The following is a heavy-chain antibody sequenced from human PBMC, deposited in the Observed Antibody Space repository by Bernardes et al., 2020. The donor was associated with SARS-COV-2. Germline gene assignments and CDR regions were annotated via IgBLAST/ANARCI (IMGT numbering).Heavy chain of an antibody. J-gene: IGHJ6*02. Sequence: SETLSLTCTVSGGSISSGSYYWSWIRQPAGKGLEWIGRIYTSGSTNYNPSLTSRVTISVDTSKNQFSLKLSSVTAADTAVYYCARESQRTAWDILTGIYYYYGMDVWGQGTTVTVSS. CDR1: GGSISSGSYY. D-gene: IGHD3-9*01. CDR3: ARESQRTAWDILTGIYYYYGMDV. CDR2: IYTSGST. V-gene: IGHV4-61*02.